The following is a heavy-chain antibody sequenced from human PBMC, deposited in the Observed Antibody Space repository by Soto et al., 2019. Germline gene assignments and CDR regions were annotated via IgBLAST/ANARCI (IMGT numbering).Heavy chain of an antibody. CDR1: GFTFSSYG. CDR2: ISYDGSNK. J-gene: IGHJ6*02. V-gene: IGHV3-30*18. Sequence: GSLRLSCAASGFTFSSYGMHWVRQAPGKGLEWVAVISYDGSNKYHADSVKGRFTISRDNSKNTLYLQMNSLRAEDTAVYYCAKDQGSTYLYYYYYYGMDVWGQGTTVTVS. D-gene: IGHD1-26*01. CDR3: AKDQGSTYLYYYYYYGMDV.